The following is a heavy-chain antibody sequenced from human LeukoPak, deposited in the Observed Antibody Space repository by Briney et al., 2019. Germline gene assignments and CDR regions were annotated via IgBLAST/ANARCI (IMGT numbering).Heavy chain of an antibody. CDR2: ISSSGGTI. CDR1: GFTFSSYE. Sequence: GGALRISCEASGFTFSSYEMNWVRQAPGKRLQWASYISSSGGTIYYADSVKGRFTISRDNAKNSLYLQMNSLRAEDTAVYYCARRASRGRAGTDAFDIWGQGTMVTVSS. CDR3: ARRASRGRAGTDAFDI. J-gene: IGHJ3*02. D-gene: IGHD1-1*01. V-gene: IGHV3-48*03.